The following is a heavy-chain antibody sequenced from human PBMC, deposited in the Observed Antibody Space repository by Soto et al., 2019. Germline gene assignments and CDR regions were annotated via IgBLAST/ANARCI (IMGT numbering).Heavy chain of an antibody. CDR3: VGGPDYEGYFDY. CDR2: IILPFGTP. J-gene: IGHJ4*02. D-gene: IGHD3-22*01. V-gene: IGHV1-69*12. Sequence: QVRLVQSGAEVKKTGSSVKVSCEASGSTFSNFAIGWVRQAPGQGLEWLGGIILPFGTPNYAQKFQGRVTISADESVTTAYMELRGLRSEDTAVYYCVGGPDYEGYFDYWGQGTLVTVSS. CDR1: GSTFSNFA.